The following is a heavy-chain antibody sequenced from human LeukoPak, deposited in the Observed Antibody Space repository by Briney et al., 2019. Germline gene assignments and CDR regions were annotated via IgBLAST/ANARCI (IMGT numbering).Heavy chain of an antibody. V-gene: IGHV4-30-2*01. CDR3: ARTSSYCSSTCYWWFDP. Sequence: SETLSLTCAVPGGSISSGGYSWSWIRQPPGKGLEWIGYIYHSGSTYYNPSLKSRVTISVDRSKNQFSLKLSSVTAADTAVYYCARTSSYCSSTCYWWFDPWGQGTLVTVSS. J-gene: IGHJ5*02. D-gene: IGHD2-2*01. CDR2: IYHSGST. CDR1: GGSISSGGYS.